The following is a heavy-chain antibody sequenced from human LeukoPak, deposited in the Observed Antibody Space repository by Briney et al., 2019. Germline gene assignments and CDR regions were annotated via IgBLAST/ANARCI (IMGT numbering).Heavy chain of an antibody. Sequence: ASVKVSCKASGYTFTSYYMHWVRQAPGQGLEWMGIINPSGGSTSYAQKFQGRVTMTRDTSTSTVYMELSSLRSEETAVYYCHLPTVTTRWFDPWGQGTLVTVSS. V-gene: IGHV1-46*01. CDR3: HLPTVTTRWFDP. CDR1: GYTFTSYY. CDR2: INPSGGST. D-gene: IGHD4-17*01. J-gene: IGHJ5*02.